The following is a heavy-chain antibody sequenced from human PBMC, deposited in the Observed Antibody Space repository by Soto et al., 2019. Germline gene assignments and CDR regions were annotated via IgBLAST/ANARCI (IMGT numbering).Heavy chain of an antibody. D-gene: IGHD6-19*01. CDR2: ISYDGSNK. CDR1: GFTFSSYA. V-gene: IGHV3-30-3*01. Sequence: PGGSLRLSCAASGFTFSSYAMHWVRQAPGKGLEWVAVISYDGSNKYYADSVKGRFTISRDNSKNTLYLQMNSLRAEDTAVYYCARDLGSSWFLEVAGTDYYYGMDVWGQGTTVTVSS. J-gene: IGHJ6*02. CDR3: ARDLGSSWFLEVAGTDYYYGMDV.